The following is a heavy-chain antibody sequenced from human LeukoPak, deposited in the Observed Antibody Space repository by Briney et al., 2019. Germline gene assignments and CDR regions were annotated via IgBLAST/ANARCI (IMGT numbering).Heavy chain of an antibody. J-gene: IGHJ5*02. D-gene: IGHD6-19*01. CDR2: IYHSGST. CDR3: ARDRTTVAGRVGPGFDP. Sequence: SETLSLTCAVSGGSISSSNWWSWVRQPPGKGLEWIGEIYHSGSTNYSPSLKSRVTISVDKSKNQFSLKLSSVTAADTAVYYCARDRTTVAGRVGPGFDPWGQGTLVTVSS. CDR1: GGSISSSNW. V-gene: IGHV4-4*02.